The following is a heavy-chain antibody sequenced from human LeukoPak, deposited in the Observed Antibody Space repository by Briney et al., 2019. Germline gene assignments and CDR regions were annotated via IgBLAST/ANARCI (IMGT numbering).Heavy chain of an antibody. D-gene: IGHD3-16*01. CDR1: GYTLTELS. Sequence: ASVKVSCKVSGYTLTELSMHWVRQAPGQGLEWMGWINPNSGGTNYAQKFQGRVTMTRDTSISTAYMELSRLRSDDTAVYYCARDLRDSSDYWGQGTLVTVSS. V-gene: IGHV1-2*02. CDR3: ARDLRDSSDY. J-gene: IGHJ4*02. CDR2: INPNSGGT.